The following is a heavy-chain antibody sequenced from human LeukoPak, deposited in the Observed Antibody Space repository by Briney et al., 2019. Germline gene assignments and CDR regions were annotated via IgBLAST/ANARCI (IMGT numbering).Heavy chain of an antibody. J-gene: IGHJ4*02. CDR2: IYYSGSV. V-gene: IGHV4-59*08. Sequence: SETLSLTCGVSGYSISRGYYWSWIRQPPGKGLQWIGYIYYSGSVNYNPSLKSRVTMSVDTSKNQFSLNLSSVTTADTAVYYCARLGSYFDFWGQGTQVTVSS. CDR1: GYSISRGYY. CDR3: ARLGSYFDF.